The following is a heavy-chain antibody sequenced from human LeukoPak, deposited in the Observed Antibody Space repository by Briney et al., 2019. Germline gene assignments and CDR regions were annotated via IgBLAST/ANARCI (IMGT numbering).Heavy chain of an antibody. Sequence: GGSLRLSCAASGFTFSSYSMNWVRQAPGKGLEWVSSISSSSSYIYYADSVKGRFTISRDNAKNSLYLQMNSLRAEDTAVYYCARDSRGYSYGYPYCYGMDVWGQGTTVTVSS. CDR2: ISSSSSYI. CDR3: ARDSRGYSYGYPYCYGMDV. V-gene: IGHV3-21*01. CDR1: GFTFSSYS. D-gene: IGHD5-18*01. J-gene: IGHJ6*02.